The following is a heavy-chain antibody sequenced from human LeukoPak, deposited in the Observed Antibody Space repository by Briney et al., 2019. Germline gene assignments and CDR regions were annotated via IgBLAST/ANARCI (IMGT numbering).Heavy chain of an antibody. CDR2: TSGNGLSS. V-gene: IGHV3-64*01. CDR3: ARSTEGTAHFDY. D-gene: IGHD1-7*01. J-gene: IGHJ4*02. Sequence: GGSLRLSCATSEFKFSSYEMHWVRQTPGRGLEYVSGTSGNGLSSYYAISAKGRFIISRDNSKNTLYLQMGSLKTEDMAVYYCARSTEGTAHFDYWGQGTLVIVSS. CDR1: EFKFSSYE.